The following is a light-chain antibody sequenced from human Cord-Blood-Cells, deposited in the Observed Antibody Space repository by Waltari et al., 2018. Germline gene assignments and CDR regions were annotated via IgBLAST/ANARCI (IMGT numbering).Light chain of an antibody. CDR2: GNS. J-gene: IGLJ2*01. CDR3: QSYDSSLKV. V-gene: IGLV1-40*01. Sequence: QSVLTQPPSVSGAPGQRVTISCTGSSSNIGAGYDVHWYQQLPGTAPKLLIYGNSNRHSGVPDRVTGSKSGASASLSITGLQAEDEADYYCQSYDSSLKVFGGGTKLTVL. CDR1: SSNIGAGYD.